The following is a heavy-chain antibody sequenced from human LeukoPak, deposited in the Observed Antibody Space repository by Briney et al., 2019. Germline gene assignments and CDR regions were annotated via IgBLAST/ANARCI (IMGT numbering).Heavy chain of an antibody. V-gene: IGHV1-18*01. CDR1: GYTFTSYG. CDR2: ISTYNGDT. D-gene: IGHD3-16*01. CDR3: AREGLGELTLDY. J-gene: IGHJ4*02. Sequence: ASVKVSCKASGYTFTSYGISWVRQAPGQGLEWMGWISTYNGDTNYAQKLQGRVTVTTDTSTNTAYMELRSLRSDDTAVYYCAREGLGELTLDYWGQGTLVTVSS.